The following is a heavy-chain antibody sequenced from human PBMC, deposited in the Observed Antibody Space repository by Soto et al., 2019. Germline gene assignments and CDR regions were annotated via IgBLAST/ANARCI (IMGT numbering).Heavy chain of an antibody. Sequence: ASVKVSCKASGYTFSDYGISWVRQAPGQRPEYMGWISTNNGNTKYAQNIQGRVTMTTDTSTSTGYMELRSLRPDDTAVYYCAIQRAGAHGTDVWGQGTTVTVSS. CDR2: ISTNNGNT. J-gene: IGHJ6*02. V-gene: IGHV1-18*01. CDR1: GYTFSDYG. CDR3: AIQRAGAHGTDV. D-gene: IGHD3-10*01.